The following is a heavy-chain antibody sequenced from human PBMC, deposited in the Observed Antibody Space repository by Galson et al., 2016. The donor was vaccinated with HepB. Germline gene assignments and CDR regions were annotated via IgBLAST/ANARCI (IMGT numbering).Heavy chain of an antibody. CDR1: GYSFTNYW. V-gene: IGHV5-51*01. CDR3: AREMGGDRIYFDY. J-gene: IGHJ4*02. D-gene: IGHD2-21*02. CDR2: IYPDDSDT. Sequence: QSGAEVKKPGESLKISCKGSGYSFTNYWIGWVRQMPGKGLEWMGIIYPDDSDTRYSPSFQGQVTISVDKSISTAYLQWSSLRASDTAMYYCAREMGGDRIYFDYWGQGTLVTVSS.